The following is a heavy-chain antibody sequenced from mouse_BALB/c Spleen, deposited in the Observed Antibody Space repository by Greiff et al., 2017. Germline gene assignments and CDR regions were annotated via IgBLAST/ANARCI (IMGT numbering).Heavy chain of an antibody. V-gene: IGHV5-6-5*01. Sequence: EVQGVESGGGLVKPGGSLKLSCAASGFTFSSYAMSWVRQTPEKRLEWVASISSGGSTYYPDSVKGRFTISRDNARNILYLQMSSLRSEDTAMYYCAREGLRLDYFDYGGQGTTLTVSS. J-gene: IGHJ2*01. CDR1: GFTFSSYA. D-gene: IGHD1-2*01. CDR2: ISSGGST. CDR3: AREGLRLDYFDY.